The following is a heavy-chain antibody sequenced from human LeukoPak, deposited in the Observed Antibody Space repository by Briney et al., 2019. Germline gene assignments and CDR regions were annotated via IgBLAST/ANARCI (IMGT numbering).Heavy chain of an antibody. CDR3: ARGVRMVGATRLDY. CDR2: ISYNGSNK. Sequence: PGGSLRLSCAVSGFTLSSYSMNWVRQAPGKGLEWVAVISYNGSNKYYADSVKGRFTISRDNSKNTLYLQMNSLRAEDTAVYYCARGVRMVGATRLDYWGQGTLVTVSS. J-gene: IGHJ4*02. D-gene: IGHD1-26*01. V-gene: IGHV3-30*03. CDR1: GFTLSSYS.